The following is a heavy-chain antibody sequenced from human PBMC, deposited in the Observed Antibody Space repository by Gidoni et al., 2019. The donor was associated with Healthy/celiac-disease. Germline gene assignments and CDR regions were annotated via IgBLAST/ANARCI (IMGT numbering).Heavy chain of an antibody. CDR2: INPSGGRT. V-gene: IGHV1-46*01. CDR1: GYTFTSYY. D-gene: IGHD2-21*02. CDR3: AREGCGGDCGWVDP. J-gene: IGHJ5*02. Sequence: QVQLVQSGAEVKRPGASVKVSCTASGYTFTSYYMHWVRQAPGKGLEWMGIINPSGGRTSYEQKFQGRVTMTRDTSTSTVDMEMISMRSEDTAGYYCAREGCGGDCGWVDPWGQGTLVTVSS.